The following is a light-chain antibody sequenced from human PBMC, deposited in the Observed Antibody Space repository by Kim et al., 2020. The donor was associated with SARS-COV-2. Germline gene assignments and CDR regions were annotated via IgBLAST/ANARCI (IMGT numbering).Light chain of an antibody. J-gene: IGLJ2*01. CDR1: GTRNYYA. V-gene: IGLV4-69*01. Sequence: ASSELTCTLSGTRNYYANAWHPQQPDRGPRFLLKVNRDDSHYKGDGIPDRFSGSSSESQRFLTSSNLQSGDEADYYCQTWGTPVVFGGGTQLTVL. CDR2: VNRDDSH. CDR3: QTWGTPVV.